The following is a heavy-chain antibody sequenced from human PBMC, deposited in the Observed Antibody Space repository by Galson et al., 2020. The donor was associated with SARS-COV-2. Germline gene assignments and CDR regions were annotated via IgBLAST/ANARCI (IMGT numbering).Heavy chain of an antibody. CDR3: ARGGFPYYYYMDV. J-gene: IGHJ6*03. Sequence: GGSLRLSCTVDGFTFGDFAMSWFRQAPGKGQEWVGFIRSRTYDGTTEYAASVKDRFTISRDDSKNVAYLQMNSLITEDTAVYYCARGGFPYYYYMDVWGKGTTVTVSS. V-gene: IGHV3-49*03. CDR2: IRSRTYDGTT. CDR1: GFTFGDFA.